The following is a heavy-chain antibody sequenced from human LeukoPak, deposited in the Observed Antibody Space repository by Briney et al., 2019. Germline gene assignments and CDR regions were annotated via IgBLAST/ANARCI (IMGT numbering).Heavy chain of an antibody. V-gene: IGHV3-21*01. CDR2: ISSSSSYI. D-gene: IGHD3-3*01. CDR3: ARTPSPRVLLFLEWRKTYYFDY. Sequence: PGGSLRLSCAASGFTFSSYSMNWVRQAPGKGLEWVSSISSSSSYIYYADSVKGRFTISRDNAKNSLYLQMNSLRAEDTAVYYCARTPSPRVLLFLEWRKTYYFDYWGQGTLVTVSS. J-gene: IGHJ4*02. CDR1: GFTFSSYS.